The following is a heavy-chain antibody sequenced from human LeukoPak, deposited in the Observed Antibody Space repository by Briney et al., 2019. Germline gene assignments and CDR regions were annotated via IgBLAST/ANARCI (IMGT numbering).Heavy chain of an antibody. CDR1: GGTFRSYG. Sequence: SVKVSCKTSGGTFRSYGLNWVRQAPGQGLEWVGAFIPILGTPRHAQNLQGRVTITADESTSTGYMELSSLRYEDTAVYYCVRGLYCSSRISCYDYGLDVWGQGTTVTVSS. CDR2: FIPILGTP. V-gene: IGHV1-69*13. J-gene: IGHJ6*02. D-gene: IGHD2-2*01. CDR3: VRGLYCSSRISCYDYGLDV.